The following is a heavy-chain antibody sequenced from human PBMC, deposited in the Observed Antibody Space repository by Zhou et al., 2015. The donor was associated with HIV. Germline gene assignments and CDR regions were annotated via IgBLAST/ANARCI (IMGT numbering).Heavy chain of an antibody. D-gene: IGHD5-18*01. Sequence: QVQLVQSGAEVKKPGASVKVSCKASGGSFSTDGISWVRQAPGQGLQWMGWISTYNANTNYAENLQGRVTMTTDTSTSTAYMELGSLRSDDTAVYYCARLEGGYNYGTFGYDGMDVWGQGTTVTVSS. CDR3: ARLEGGYNYGTFGYDGMDV. V-gene: IGHV1-18*01. CDR2: ISTYNANT. CDR1: GGSFSTDG. J-gene: IGHJ6*02.